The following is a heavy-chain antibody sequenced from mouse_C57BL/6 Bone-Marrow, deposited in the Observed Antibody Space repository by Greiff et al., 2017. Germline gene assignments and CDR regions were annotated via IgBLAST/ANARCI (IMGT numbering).Heavy chain of an antibody. CDR2: ISDGGSYT. D-gene: IGHD2-4*01. V-gene: IGHV5-4*03. CDR3: ARPRDYDVAWFAY. J-gene: IGHJ3*01. CDR1: GFTFSSYA. Sequence: DVMLVESGGGLVKPGGSLKLSCAASGFTFSSYAMSWVRQTPEKRLEWVATISDGGSYTYYPDNVKGRFTISRDNAKNNLYLQMSHLKSEDTAMYYCARPRDYDVAWFAYWGQGTLVTVSA.